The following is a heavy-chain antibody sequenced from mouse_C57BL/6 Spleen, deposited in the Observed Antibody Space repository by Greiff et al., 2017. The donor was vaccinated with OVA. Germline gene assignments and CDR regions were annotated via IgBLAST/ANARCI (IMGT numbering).Heavy chain of an antibody. CDR2: IYPGSGNT. D-gene: IGHD2-2*01. CDR1: GYSFTSYY. CDR3: ANGNDEAMDY. V-gene: IGHV1-66*01. Sequence: QVQLQQSGPELVKPGASVKISCKASGYSFTSYYIHWVKQRPGQGLEWIGWIYPGSGNTKYNEKFKGKATLTADTSSSTAYMQRSSLTAEDSAVYYCANGNDEAMDYWGQGTSVTVSS. J-gene: IGHJ4*01.